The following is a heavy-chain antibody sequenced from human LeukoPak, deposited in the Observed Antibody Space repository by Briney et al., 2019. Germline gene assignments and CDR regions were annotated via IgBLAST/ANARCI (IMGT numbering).Heavy chain of an antibody. CDR1: GFTFSSYA. D-gene: IGHD6-19*01. CDR3: ARAETPHSSGWYTGIDY. CDR2: ISYDGSNK. J-gene: IGHJ4*02. V-gene: IGHV3-30*04. Sequence: GGSLRLSCAASGFTFSSYAMHRVRQAPGKGLEWVAVISYDGSNKYYADSVKGRFTISRDNSKNTLYLQMNSLRAEDTAVYYCARAETPHSSGWYTGIDYWGQGTLVTVSS.